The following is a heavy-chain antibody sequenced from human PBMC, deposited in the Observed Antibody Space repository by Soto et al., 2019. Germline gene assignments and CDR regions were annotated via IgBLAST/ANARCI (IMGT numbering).Heavy chain of an antibody. CDR1: GFTFSSYW. CDR2: IKQDGSEK. CDR3: AREARGITIFGVVYGMDV. D-gene: IGHD3-3*01. Sequence: GGSLRLSCAASGFTFSSYWMSWVRQAPGKGLEWVANIKQDGSEKYYVDSVKGRFTISRDNAKNSLYLQMNSLRAEDTAVYYCAREARGITIFGVVYGMDVWGQGTTVTVSS. V-gene: IGHV3-7*05. J-gene: IGHJ6*02.